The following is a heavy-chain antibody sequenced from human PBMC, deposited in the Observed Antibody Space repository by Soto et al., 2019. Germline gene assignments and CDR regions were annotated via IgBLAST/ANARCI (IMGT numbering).Heavy chain of an antibody. Sequence: PSETLSLTCTVSGGSISSYYWSWIRQPPGKGLEWIGYIYYSGRPTYNPSLKSRVTISVDTSKNQFSLKLRFVTAADTAVYYCARSYSGYDPFDSWGQGTLVTVSS. CDR3: ARSYSGYDPFDS. D-gene: IGHD5-12*01. J-gene: IGHJ4*02. V-gene: IGHV4-59*01. CDR2: IYYSGRP. CDR1: GGSISSYY.